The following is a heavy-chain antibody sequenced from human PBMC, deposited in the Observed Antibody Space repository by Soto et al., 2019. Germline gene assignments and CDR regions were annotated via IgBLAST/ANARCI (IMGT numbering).Heavy chain of an antibody. V-gene: IGHV1-69*06. Sequence: GASVKVSCKASGGPFSSYAISWVRQAPGQGLEWMGGIIPIFGTANYAQKFQGRVTITADKSTSTAYMELSSLRSEDTAVYYCAWADVVPAARNYYYYGMDVWGQGTTVTVSS. CDR2: IIPIFGTA. CDR1: GGPFSSYA. D-gene: IGHD2-2*01. CDR3: AWADVVPAARNYYYYGMDV. J-gene: IGHJ6*02.